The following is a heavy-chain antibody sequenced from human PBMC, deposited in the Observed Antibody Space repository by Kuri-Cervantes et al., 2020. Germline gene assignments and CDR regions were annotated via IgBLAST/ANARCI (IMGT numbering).Heavy chain of an antibody. V-gene: IGHV1-46*01. CDR1: GYTFTSYY. D-gene: IGHD1-20*01. J-gene: IGHJ5*02. CDR3: ARDNLDLEGRPFDP. CDR2: INSSGGST. Sequence: ASVKVSCKASGYTFTSYYMHWVRQAPGQGLEWMGIINSSGGSTSYAQKFQGRVTMTRDTSISTAYMELSRLRSDDTAVYYCARDNLDLEGRPFDPWGQGTLVTVSS.